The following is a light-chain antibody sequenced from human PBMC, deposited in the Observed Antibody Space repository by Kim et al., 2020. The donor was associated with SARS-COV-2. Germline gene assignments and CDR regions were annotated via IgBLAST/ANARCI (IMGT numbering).Light chain of an antibody. CDR2: WAS. V-gene: IGKV4-1*01. CDR1: QPVLSSSNNKNT. Sequence: KAPTACNSDQPVLSSSNNKNTLAWYQQKSGQPPKLLIYWASTRESGVPDRFSGSGSGTDFTLTISSLQAEDVAVYYCQQYYNPPYTFGQGTKLEI. J-gene: IGKJ2*01. CDR3: QQYYNPPYT.